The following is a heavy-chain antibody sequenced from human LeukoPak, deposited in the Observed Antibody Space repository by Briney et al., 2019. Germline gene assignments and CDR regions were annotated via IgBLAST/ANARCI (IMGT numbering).Heavy chain of an antibody. Sequence: ASVKVSCKASGYTFTSYYMNWVRQAPGQGLEWMGIINPSGGSTSYAQKFQGRVTITADESTSTAYMELSSLRSEDTAVYYCARGVGVVVPAAKGNYYYYMDVWGKGTTVTVSS. D-gene: IGHD2-2*01. J-gene: IGHJ6*03. CDR2: INPSGGST. V-gene: IGHV1-46*01. CDR1: GYTFTSYY. CDR3: ARGVGVVVPAAKGNYYYYMDV.